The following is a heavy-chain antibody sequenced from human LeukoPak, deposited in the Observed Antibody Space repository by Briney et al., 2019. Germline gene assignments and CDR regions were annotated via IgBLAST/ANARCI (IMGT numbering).Heavy chain of an antibody. CDR3: ARRSSSWPFDL. Sequence: SETLSLTCTVSGGSISSGSYYWSWIRQPAGKGLEWIGRIYTSGSTNYNPSLKSRVTISVDTSKNQFSLKLSSVTAADTAVYYCARRSSSWPFDLWGRGTLVTVSS. CDR2: IYTSGST. CDR1: GGSISSGSYY. V-gene: IGHV4-61*02. J-gene: IGHJ2*01. D-gene: IGHD6-13*01.